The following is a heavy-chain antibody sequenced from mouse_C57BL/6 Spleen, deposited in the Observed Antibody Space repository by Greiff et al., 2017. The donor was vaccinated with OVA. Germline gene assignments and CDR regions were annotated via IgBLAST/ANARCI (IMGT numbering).Heavy chain of an antibody. CDR1: GYTFTSYG. Sequence: VKLQESGAELARPGASVKLSCKASGYTFTSYGISWVKQRTGQGLEWIGEIYPRSGNTYYNEKFKGKATLTADKSSSTAYMELRSLTSEDSAVYFCARRGVGAMDYWGQGTSVTVSS. CDR3: ARRGVGAMDY. CDR2: IYPRSGNT. D-gene: IGHD1-1*01. J-gene: IGHJ4*01. V-gene: IGHV1-81*01.